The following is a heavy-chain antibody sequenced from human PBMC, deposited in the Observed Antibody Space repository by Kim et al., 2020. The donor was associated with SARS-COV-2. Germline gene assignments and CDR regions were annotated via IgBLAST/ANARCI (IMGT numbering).Heavy chain of an antibody. D-gene: IGHD2-15*01. Sequence: KFQGRVTMTRDTSISTAYMELSRLRSDETAVYYCARTFCSGGSCYWNFDYWGQGTLVTVSS. V-gene: IGHV1-2*02. CDR3: ARTFCSGGSCYWNFDY. J-gene: IGHJ4*02.